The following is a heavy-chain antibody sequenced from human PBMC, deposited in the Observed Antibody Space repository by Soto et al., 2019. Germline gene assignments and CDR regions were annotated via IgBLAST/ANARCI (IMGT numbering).Heavy chain of an antibody. CDR1: GGSFSGYY. CDR3: GRAKNISSQLDY. V-gene: IGHV4-34*01. Sequence: PSETLSLTCAVYGGSFSGYYWSWIRQPPGKGLEWIGEINHSGSTNYNPSLKSRVTISVDTSKDQFSLKLSSVTAADTAVYYCGRAKNISSQLDYWGHGTLVIVSS. J-gene: IGHJ4*01. CDR2: INHSGST. D-gene: IGHD6-6*01.